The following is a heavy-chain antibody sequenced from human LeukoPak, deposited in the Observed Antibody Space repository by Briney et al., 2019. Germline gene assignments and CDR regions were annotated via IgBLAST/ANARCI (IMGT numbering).Heavy chain of an antibody. Sequence: ASVKVSCKASGYTFTGYYMHWVRQAPGQGLEWMGRIDPNSGGTNYAQKFQGRVTMTRDTSISTAYMELSRLRSDDTAVYYCARDLTVVRGVIITWAGSDDAFDIWGQGTMVTVAS. CDR2: IDPNSGGT. CDR3: ARDLTVVRGVIITWAGSDDAFDI. J-gene: IGHJ3*02. CDR1: GYTFTGYY. D-gene: IGHD3-10*01. V-gene: IGHV1-2*06.